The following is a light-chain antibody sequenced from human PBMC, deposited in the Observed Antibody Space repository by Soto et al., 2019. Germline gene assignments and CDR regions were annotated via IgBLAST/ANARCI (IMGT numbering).Light chain of an antibody. V-gene: IGKV3-15*01. CDR1: QSVFSN. Sequence: EIVMTQSPATLSVSPGERATLSCRASQSVFSNLAWYQQKPGQAPRLLIYGASTRATGIPAKFSGSGSGTEFTLTISSLQTEDFAVYYCQQYSNWPPAWTFGQGPRWKSN. CDR3: QQYSNWPPAWT. CDR2: GAS. J-gene: IGKJ1*01.